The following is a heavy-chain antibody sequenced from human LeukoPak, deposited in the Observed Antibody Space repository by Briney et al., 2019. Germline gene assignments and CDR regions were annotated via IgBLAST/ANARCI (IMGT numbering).Heavy chain of an antibody. CDR1: GYTFTSYA. D-gene: IGHD4-17*01. CDR3: ARERDYGDLGY. CDR2: INAGNGNT. Sequence: PGGSLRLSCAASGYTFTSYAMHWVRQAPGQRLEWMGWINAGNGNTKYSQKFQGRVTITRDTSASTAYMELSSLRSEDTAVCYCARERDYGDLGYWGQGTLVTVSS. J-gene: IGHJ4*02. V-gene: IGHV1-3*01.